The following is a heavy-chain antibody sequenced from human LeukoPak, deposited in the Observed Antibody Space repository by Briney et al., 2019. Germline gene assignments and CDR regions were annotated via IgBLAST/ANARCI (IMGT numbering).Heavy chain of an antibody. Sequence: GGSLRLSCATSGFTFNNHAISWVRQAPGKGLEWVSVIYSGGSTYYADSVKGRFTISRHNSKNTLYLQMNSLRAEDTAVYYCARVSYSGSSPYFDYWGQGTLVTVSS. D-gene: IGHD5-12*01. CDR2: IYSGGST. V-gene: IGHV3-53*04. CDR3: ARVSYSGSSPYFDY. J-gene: IGHJ4*02. CDR1: GFTFNNHA.